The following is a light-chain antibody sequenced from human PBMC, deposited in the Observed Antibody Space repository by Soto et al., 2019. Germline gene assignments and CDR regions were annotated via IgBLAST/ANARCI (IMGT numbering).Light chain of an antibody. CDR1: QVISTS. Sequence: DIQLTQSPSFLSPSIGDSVTITCRASQVISTSLAWYQVKPGKAPNLLFYAASTLESGVPSRFSATVSGTEVSLTITSLQPEDFATYYCQQLFDSPISFGQGTRLEI. CDR3: QQLFDSPIS. CDR2: AAS. J-gene: IGKJ5*01. V-gene: IGKV1-9*01.